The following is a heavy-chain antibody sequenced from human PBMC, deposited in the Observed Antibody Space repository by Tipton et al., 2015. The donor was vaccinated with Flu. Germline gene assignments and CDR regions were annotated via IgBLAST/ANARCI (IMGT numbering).Heavy chain of an antibody. CDR3: AREGYHPGLGY. D-gene: IGHD5-12*01. V-gene: IGHV3-30*04. Sequence: QLVQSGGGVVQPGKSLRLSCVVSGFTFSQSAMHWVRQAPGKGLEWLAITSYGGNDNFYADSVKGRFTISRDNSKNTRYLQMDSLRLDDSGLYYCAREGYHPGLGYWGQGTLVTVSS. CDR1: GFTFSQSA. J-gene: IGHJ4*02. CDR2: TSYGGNDN.